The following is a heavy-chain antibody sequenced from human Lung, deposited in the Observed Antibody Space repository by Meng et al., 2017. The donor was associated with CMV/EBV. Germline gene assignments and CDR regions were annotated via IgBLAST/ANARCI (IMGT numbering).Heavy chain of an antibody. D-gene: IGHD2-2*02. CDR3: ARIVVPAAIDD. CDR2: IYSGGST. Sequence: ESLKISCAASGFTVSSNYMSWVRQAPGKGLEWVSVIYSGGSTYYADSVKGRFTISRDNSKNTLYLQMNSRRAEDTAVYYCARIVVPAAIDDWGQGTLVTVSS. V-gene: IGHV3-53*01. J-gene: IGHJ4*02. CDR1: GFTVSSNY.